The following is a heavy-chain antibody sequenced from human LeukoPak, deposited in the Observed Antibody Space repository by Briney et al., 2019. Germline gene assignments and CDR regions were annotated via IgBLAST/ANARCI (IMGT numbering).Heavy chain of an antibody. Sequence: SETLSLTCTVSGGSISSGGYYWSWIRQPPGKGLEWIGYIYHSGSTYYNPSLKSRVAISVDRSKNQFSLKLSSVTAADTAVYYCARDSVLAAVNWFDPWGQGTLVTVSS. CDR2: IYHSGST. J-gene: IGHJ5*02. CDR3: ARDSVLAAVNWFDP. V-gene: IGHV4-30-2*01. CDR1: GGSISSGGYY. D-gene: IGHD6-13*01.